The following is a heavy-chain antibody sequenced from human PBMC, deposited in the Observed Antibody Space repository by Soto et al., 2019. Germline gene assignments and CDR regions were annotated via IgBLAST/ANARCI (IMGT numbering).Heavy chain of an antibody. V-gene: IGHV1-18*01. Sequence: ASVKVSCKASGYTFTSYGISWVRQAPGQGLEWMGWISAYNGNTNYAQKLQGRVTMTTDTSTSTAYMELRSLRSDDTAVYYCANTVTTDYYYYMDVWGKGTTVTVSS. CDR3: ANTVTTDYYYYMDV. D-gene: IGHD4-4*01. CDR1: GYTFTSYG. CDR2: ISAYNGNT. J-gene: IGHJ6*03.